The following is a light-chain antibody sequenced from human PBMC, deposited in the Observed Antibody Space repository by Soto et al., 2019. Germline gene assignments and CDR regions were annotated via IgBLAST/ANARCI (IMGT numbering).Light chain of an antibody. CDR2: GAN. J-gene: IGKJ1*01. Sequence: DMRLSQAPSSLPASVGDRITITCRSSQSISRYLNWYQQRPGTAPKVLIFGANSLQSGVPSRFSGSGSGTEFTLTISSLQPEDFATYYCQQNYGTPGTSGPGTKVDNK. V-gene: IGKV1-39*01. CDR1: QSISRY. CDR3: QQNYGTPGT.